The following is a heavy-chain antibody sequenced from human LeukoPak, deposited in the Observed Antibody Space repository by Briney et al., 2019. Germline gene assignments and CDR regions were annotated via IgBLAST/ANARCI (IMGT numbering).Heavy chain of an antibody. CDR1: GFSVSSNY. Sequence: GGSLRLSCAGSGFSVSSNYMNWVRQASGKGLEWVSGVSGSGGSTYYADSVKGRFTITRDNSKNTLYLQMNSLRGEDTAVYHCAKEVGYCTSSNCYSWFDPWGQGTQVTVSS. CDR2: VSGSGGST. CDR3: AKEVGYCTSSNCYSWFDP. J-gene: IGHJ5*02. D-gene: IGHD2-2*02. V-gene: IGHV3-23*01.